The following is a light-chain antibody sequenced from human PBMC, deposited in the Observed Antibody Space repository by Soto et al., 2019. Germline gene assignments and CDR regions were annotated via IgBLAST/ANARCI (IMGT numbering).Light chain of an antibody. V-gene: IGKV3-15*01. J-gene: IGKJ4*01. Sequence: VMTQSPATLSVSAGESATLSCRASQSVSSDLAWYHQKTGQAPRLLIYGEPTRATGIPDRLSGSGSGTDLNLTITSLQSEDFAVYYCQNYNNWPLTFGGGTKVDIK. CDR3: QNYNNWPLT. CDR2: GEP. CDR1: QSVSSD.